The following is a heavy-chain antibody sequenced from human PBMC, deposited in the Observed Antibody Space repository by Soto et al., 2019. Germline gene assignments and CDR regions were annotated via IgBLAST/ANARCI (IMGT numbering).Heavy chain of an antibody. CDR3: ASLWNFFDF. CDR2: MYFNESP. D-gene: IGHD2-21*01. CDR1: GTSISSYY. J-gene: IGHJ4*02. V-gene: IGHV4-59*01. Sequence: WETLSLTCTVSGTSISSYYWSWIRQPPGKGLEWIGYMYFNESPKYNPSLKSRVTMSVDTSKNKFSLKLRSVTAADTAVYYCASLWNFFDFWGQGALVTVSS.